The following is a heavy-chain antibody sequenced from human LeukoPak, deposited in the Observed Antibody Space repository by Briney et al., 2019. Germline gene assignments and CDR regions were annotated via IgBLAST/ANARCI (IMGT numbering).Heavy chain of an antibody. V-gene: IGHV3-23*01. D-gene: IGHD1-26*01. Sequence: PGGSLRLSCAVSGFTITDYGMSWVRQAPGKGLEWVSAISVSGDTKYYADSVKGRFTISRDNSENTLYLQMNSLRAEDTAVYYCAKQGGRVVGATGWFDPWGQGSLVTVSS. CDR2: ISVSGDTK. CDR3: AKQGGRVVGATGWFDP. CDR1: GFTITDYG. J-gene: IGHJ5*02.